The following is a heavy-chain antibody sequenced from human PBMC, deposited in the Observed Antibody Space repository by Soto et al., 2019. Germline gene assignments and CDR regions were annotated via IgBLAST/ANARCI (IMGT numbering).Heavy chain of an antibody. CDR3: ASHREGSTSPFDY. V-gene: IGHV4-4*02. CDR2: IYHGGGT. CDR1: GDSISSTRW. J-gene: IGHJ4*02. D-gene: IGHD2-15*01. Sequence: SETLSLTCTVSGDSISSTRWWSWVRQSPGKGLEWIGDIYHGGGTNYNPSLKSRVTISRDKSKNQFSLKLSSVTAADTAVYFCASHREGSTSPFDYCGQGTPVTVSS.